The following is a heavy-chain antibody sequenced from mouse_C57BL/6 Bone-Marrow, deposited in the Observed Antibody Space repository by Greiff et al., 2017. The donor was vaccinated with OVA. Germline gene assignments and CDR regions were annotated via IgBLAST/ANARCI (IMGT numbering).Heavy chain of an antibody. V-gene: IGHV5-6*02. D-gene: IGHD4-1*01. CDR3: ARRDWDYFDY. CDR2: ISSGGSYT. Sequence: EVKLQESGGDLVKPGGSLKLSCAASGFTFSSYGMSWVRQTPDKRLEWVATISSGGSYTYYPDSVKGRFTISRDNAKNTLYLQMSSLKYEDTAMYYCARRDWDYFDYWGQGTTLTVSS. CDR1: GFTFSSYG. J-gene: IGHJ2*01.